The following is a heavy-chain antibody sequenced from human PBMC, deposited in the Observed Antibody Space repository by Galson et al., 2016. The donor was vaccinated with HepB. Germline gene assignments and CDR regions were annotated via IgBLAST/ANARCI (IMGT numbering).Heavy chain of an antibody. CDR3: AKDEAAGSGGCNY. CDR2: ISPDGSVT. J-gene: IGHJ4*02. D-gene: IGHD3-10*01. Sequence: SLRLSCAASGFTFRSHWVHWVRQVPGKGLVWVSRISPDGSVTNYADSVKGLFTNSRDNAKNTLYLQMNSLRAEDTAVYFCAKDEAAGSGGCNYWGQGTQVTVSS. V-gene: IGHV3-74*01. CDR1: GFTFRSHW.